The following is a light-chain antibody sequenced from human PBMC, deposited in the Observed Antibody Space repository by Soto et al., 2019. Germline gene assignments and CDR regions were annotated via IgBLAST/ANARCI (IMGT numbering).Light chain of an antibody. CDR3: QQYAGSPWT. V-gene: IGKV3-20*01. CDR2: GAS. Sequence: EIVLTQSPGSLSLSPGERVTLSCRASQTVSTNYLAWYQQKPGQAPRLLIYGASNRATDIPDRFGGSGSGTDFTLTINRLESEDFGVYYCQQYAGSPWTFGQGTRVEIK. CDR1: QTVSTNY. J-gene: IGKJ1*01.